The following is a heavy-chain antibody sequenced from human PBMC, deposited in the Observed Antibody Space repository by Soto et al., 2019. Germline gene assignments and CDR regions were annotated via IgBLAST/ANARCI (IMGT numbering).Heavy chain of an antibody. J-gene: IGHJ4*02. D-gene: IGHD4-17*01. CDR2: IYYSGRT. CDR1: GASINSYY. CDR3: ARASYGEADFDY. Sequence: QVQLQESGPGLVKPSETLSLTCTVSGASINSYYWSWIRQPPGKGLELIGYIYYSGRTTYNPSLKSRVTISADTSKTQCSLKLNSVTAADTAVYYCARASYGEADFDYWGQGTLVTVSS. V-gene: IGHV4-59*08.